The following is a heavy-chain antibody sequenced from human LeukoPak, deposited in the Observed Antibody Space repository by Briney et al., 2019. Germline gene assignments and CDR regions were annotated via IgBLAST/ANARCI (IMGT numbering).Heavy chain of an antibody. V-gene: IGHV3-53*01. CDR1: GFTVSSNY. J-gene: IGHJ4*02. CDR2: IYSGGST. Sequence: SGGSLRLSCAASGFTVSSNYMSWVRQAPGKGLEWVSVIYSGGSTYYADSVKGRFTISIDSSKNTLYLQMNSLRAEDTAVYYCVRGDYGDYTLFDYWGQGTLVTVSS. D-gene: IGHD4-17*01. CDR3: VRGDYGDYTLFDY.